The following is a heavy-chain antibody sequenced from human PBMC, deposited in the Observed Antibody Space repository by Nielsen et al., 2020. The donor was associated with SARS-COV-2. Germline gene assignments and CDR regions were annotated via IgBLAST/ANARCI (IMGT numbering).Heavy chain of an antibody. D-gene: IGHD2-15*01. CDR1: GYSFTSYW. CDR3: ARRGSSWTDFDS. CDR2: IYPGDSDT. V-gene: IGHV5-51*01. Sequence: GESLQISCKGSGYSFTSYWIGWVRQSPGSALEWMGIIYPGDSDTRYSPSFQGQVTISADKSISTAYLQWGSLKASDTAMYYCARRGSSWTDFDSWGQGTLVTVSS. J-gene: IGHJ4*02.